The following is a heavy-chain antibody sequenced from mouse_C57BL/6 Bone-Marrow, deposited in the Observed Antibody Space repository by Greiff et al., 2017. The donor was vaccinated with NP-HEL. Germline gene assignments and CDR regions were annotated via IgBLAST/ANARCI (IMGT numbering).Heavy chain of an antibody. Sequence: EVQGVESGGGLVKPGGSLKLSCAASGFTFSSYAMSWVRQTPEKRLEWVATISDGGSYTYYPDNVKGRFTISRDNAKNTLYLQMSHLKSEDTAMYYCARVWDAGWFAYWGQGTLVTVSA. CDR2: ISDGGSYT. CDR3: ARVWDAGWFAY. J-gene: IGHJ3*01. CDR1: GFTFSSYA. V-gene: IGHV5-4*01. D-gene: IGHD4-1*01.